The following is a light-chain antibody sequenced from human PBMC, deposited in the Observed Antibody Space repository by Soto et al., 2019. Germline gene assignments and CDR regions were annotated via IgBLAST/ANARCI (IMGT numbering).Light chain of an antibody. Sequence: QSVLSQPPSASGTPGQRVTISCSGSSSNIGRNTVNWYQQLPGTAPKLLIYSGSQRPSGVPDRFSGSQSGTSASLVISGLQSEDEADYFCAAWDDSPTGRVEFGGGTKLTVL. CDR2: SGS. CDR1: SSNIGRNT. CDR3: AAWDDSPTGRVE. V-gene: IGLV1-44*01. J-gene: IGLJ2*01.